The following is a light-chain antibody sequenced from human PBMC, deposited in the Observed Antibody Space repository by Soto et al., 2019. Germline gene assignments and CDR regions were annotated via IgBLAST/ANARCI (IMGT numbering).Light chain of an antibody. CDR2: EVS. CDR1: SSDVGGYNY. V-gene: IGLV2-14*01. Sequence: QSALTQPASVSGSPGQSITISCTGTSSDVGGYNYVSWYQQHPGKAPKLMIYEVSNRPSGVSNRFSGSKSGNTASLTISGLQVEAEADYYCSSYPRSSTYVFGPGPKLTVL. J-gene: IGLJ1*01. CDR3: SSYPRSSTYV.